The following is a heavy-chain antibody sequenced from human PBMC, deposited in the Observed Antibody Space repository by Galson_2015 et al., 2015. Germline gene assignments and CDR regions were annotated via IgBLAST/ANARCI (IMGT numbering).Heavy chain of an antibody. V-gene: IGHV4/OR15-8*02. CDR2: IHHSGET. CDR1: GGSIRRTKW. J-gene: IGHJ4*02. Sequence: LSLTCIVSGGSIRRTKWWSWVRQSPLKGLEWIGEIHHSGETNYNPSLRSRLTMSIDKSNNQFSLNLKAVTAADTAVYYCARGGTEHADLRPFDQWGQGTLVTVSS. CDR3: ARGGTEHADLRPFDQ. D-gene: IGHD4-17*01.